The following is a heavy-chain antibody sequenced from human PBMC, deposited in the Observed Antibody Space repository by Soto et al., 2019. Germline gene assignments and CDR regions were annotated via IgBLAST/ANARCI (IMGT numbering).Heavy chain of an antibody. CDR1: GYTFTTYY. D-gene: IGHD2-8*01. V-gene: IGHV1-46*01. J-gene: IGHJ4*01. Sequence: QVQLVQSGAEVKKPGASVKVSCKASGYTFTTYYMHWVRQAPGQGLEWMGIINPSGGSTTYAQKVQGSLPRPRDSHTSTVAMELRSLRSEDTAVYHWPLSLAVYDTGLPPSSDYWGHRAL. CDR3: PLSLAVYDTGLPPSSDY. CDR2: INPSGGST.